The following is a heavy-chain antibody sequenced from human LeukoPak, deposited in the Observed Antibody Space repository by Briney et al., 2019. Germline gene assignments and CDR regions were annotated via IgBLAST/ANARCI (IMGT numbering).Heavy chain of an antibody. CDR3: ARLKHYYDSSGDFDY. J-gene: IGHJ4*02. CDR2: INPNSGGT. Sequence: ASVKVSCKASGYTFTGYYMHWVRQAPGQGLEWMGWINPNSGGTNYAQKFQGRVTMTRDTSISTAYMELSRLRSDDTAVYYCARLKHYYDSSGDFDYWGQGTLVTVSS. CDR1: GYTFTGYY. D-gene: IGHD3-22*01. V-gene: IGHV1-2*02.